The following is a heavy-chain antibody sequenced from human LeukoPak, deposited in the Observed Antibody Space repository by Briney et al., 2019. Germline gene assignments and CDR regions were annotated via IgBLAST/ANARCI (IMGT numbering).Heavy chain of an antibody. D-gene: IGHD6-13*01. V-gene: IGHV3-23*01. CDR1: GFTFDNHA. J-gene: IGHJ4*02. CDR2: VGGTTGNT. Sequence: GESLRLSCAASGFTFDNHAMNWVRQAPGKELEWVSAVGGTTGNTYYADSVKGRFTIATDNSKTRLYLQMNSLRADDTAVYYCAKGPGAGGNTWYYFDCWGQGTLVTVSS. CDR3: AKGPGAGGNTWYYFDC.